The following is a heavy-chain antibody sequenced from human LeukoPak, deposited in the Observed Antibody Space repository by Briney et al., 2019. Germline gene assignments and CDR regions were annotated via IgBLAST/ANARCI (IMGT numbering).Heavy chain of an antibody. D-gene: IGHD2-2*01. Sequence: AASVKVSCKASGYTFTSYGISWVRQAPGQGLEWMGWISAYNGNTNYAQKLQGRDTMTTDTSTSTAYMELRSLRSDYTAVYYCARDLDPVVVVPAAKYYIDYWGQGTLVTVSS. J-gene: IGHJ4*02. CDR3: ARDLDPVVVVPAAKYYIDY. CDR1: GYTFTSYG. CDR2: ISAYNGNT. V-gene: IGHV1-18*01.